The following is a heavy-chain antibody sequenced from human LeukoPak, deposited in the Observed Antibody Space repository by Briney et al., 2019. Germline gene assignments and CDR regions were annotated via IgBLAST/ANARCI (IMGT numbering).Heavy chain of an antibody. CDR1: GFIFGSYW. Sequence: GGSLRLSCAASGFIFGSYWMSWVRQAPGKGLEWVANIQQDGSVQYYVDSVKGRFTISRDNAKNSPYLQMNSLSAEDTAVYYCATHDVLTGYPYFDFWGQGTLVAVSS. D-gene: IGHD3-9*01. CDR3: ATHDVLTGYPYFDF. CDR2: IQQDGSVQ. J-gene: IGHJ4*02. V-gene: IGHV3-7*01.